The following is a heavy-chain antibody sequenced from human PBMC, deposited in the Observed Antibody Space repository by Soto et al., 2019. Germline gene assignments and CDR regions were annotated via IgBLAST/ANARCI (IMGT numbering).Heavy chain of an antibody. Sequence: VQLQQWGAGLLKPSETLSLTCAVYGGSFSGYYWSWIRQPPGKGLEWIGEINHSGSTNYNPSLKSRVTISVDTSKNQFSLKLSSVTAADTAVYYCARGYYYGSGSYFYYWGQGTLVTVSS. CDR2: INHSGST. CDR1: GGSFSGYY. V-gene: IGHV4-34*01. J-gene: IGHJ4*02. CDR3: ARGYYYGSGSYFYY. D-gene: IGHD3-10*01.